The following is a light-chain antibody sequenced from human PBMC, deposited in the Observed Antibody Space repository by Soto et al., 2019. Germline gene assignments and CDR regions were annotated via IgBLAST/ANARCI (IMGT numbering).Light chain of an antibody. J-gene: IGKJ1*01. CDR2: DAS. Sequence: DIQMTQSPSTLSAPVGDSVTITFRASQSISTWLAWYQQKPGKAPKLLIYDASSLEVGVPSRFSGSGSRTEFTLTISSLQPDDYGTYYCQQYYDFRTFGQGTKVDIK. CDR1: QSISTW. V-gene: IGKV1-5*01. CDR3: QQYYDFRT.